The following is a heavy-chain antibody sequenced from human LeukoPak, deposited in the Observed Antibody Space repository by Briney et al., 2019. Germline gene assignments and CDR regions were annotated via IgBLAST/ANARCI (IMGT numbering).Heavy chain of an antibody. CDR2: SSAYNGNT. V-gene: IGHV1-18*01. J-gene: IGHJ4*02. Sequence: ASVKVSCKASGYTFTSYVISWVRQSPGQRLEWMGWSSAYNGNTNYAQKLQGRVTRPTDTSTSTAYMELRSLRPDDTAVYYCARDNPVAAAGTSWGYWGQGTLVTVSS. CDR1: GYTFTSYV. D-gene: IGHD6-13*01. CDR3: ARDNPVAAAGTSWGY.